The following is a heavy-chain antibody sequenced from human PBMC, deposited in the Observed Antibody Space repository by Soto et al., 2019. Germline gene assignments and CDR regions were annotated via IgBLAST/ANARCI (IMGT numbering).Heavy chain of an antibody. CDR2: IIPIFGTA. Sequence: ASVKVSCKASGGTFSSYAMSWVRQAPGQGLEWMGGIIPIFGTANYAQKFQGWVTMTRDTSISTAYMELSRLRSDDTAVYYCARETYYYDSSGYYIPASYYYGMDVWGQGTTVTVPS. CDR1: GGTFSSYA. CDR3: ARETYYYDSSGYYIPASYYYGMDV. J-gene: IGHJ6*02. D-gene: IGHD3-22*01. V-gene: IGHV1-69*05.